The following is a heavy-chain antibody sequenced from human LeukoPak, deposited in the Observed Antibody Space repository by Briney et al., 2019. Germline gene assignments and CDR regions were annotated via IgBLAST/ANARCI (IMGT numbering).Heavy chain of an antibody. CDR2: ISSSGSTI. J-gene: IGHJ4*02. Sequence: GGSLRLSCAASGFTFSSYEMNWVRQAPGKGLEWVSYISSSGSTIYYADSVKGRFTISRDNAKNSLYLQMNSLRAEDTAVYYCARLYCSGGSCYRSLDYWGQGTLVTVSS. D-gene: IGHD2-15*01. CDR3: ARLYCSGGSCYRSLDY. CDR1: GFTFSSYE. V-gene: IGHV3-48*03.